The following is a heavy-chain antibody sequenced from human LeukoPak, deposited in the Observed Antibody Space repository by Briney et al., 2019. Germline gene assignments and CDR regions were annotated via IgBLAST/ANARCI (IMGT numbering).Heavy chain of an antibody. V-gene: IGHV4-61*05. J-gene: IGHJ4*02. Sequence: SETLSLTCTVSGGSISSSSYYWSWIRQPPGKGLEWIGYIYYRVTSDYNPSLKSRVTMSVDMSTRQISLKLSSVTAADTAVYYCARAVGGDGSGSLWGPRTLVTVSS. CDR3: ARAVGGDGSGSL. D-gene: IGHD3-10*01. CDR2: IYYRVTS. CDR1: GGSISSSSYY.